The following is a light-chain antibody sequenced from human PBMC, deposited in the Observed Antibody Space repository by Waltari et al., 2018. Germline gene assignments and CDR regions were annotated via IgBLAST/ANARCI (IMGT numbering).Light chain of an antibody. J-gene: IGKJ4*01. CDR1: QSVYTF. Sequence: EIVLTQSPGTLSLSPGERATLSCRASQSVYTFLAWYQQKPGQPPRLHIYETSKRATGTPARFSGSGSGTDFTLTISSLEPEDSAVYYCQQRANWPPLTFGGGTKVEI. V-gene: IGKV3-11*01. CDR3: QQRANWPPLT. CDR2: ETS.